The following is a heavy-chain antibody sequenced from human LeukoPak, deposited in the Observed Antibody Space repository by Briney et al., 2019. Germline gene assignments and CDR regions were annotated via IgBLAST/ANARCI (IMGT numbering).Heavy chain of an antibody. D-gene: IGHD6-19*01. J-gene: IGHJ4*02. CDR2: ISDSGSLT. V-gene: IGHV3-23*01. Sequence: GGSLRLSCAASGFAFCRLAMGWVRQAPGKGLEWVSVISDSGSLTYYADSVKGRFTISRDNSKNTLFLQMNGLRAEDTAVYYCAKDARRTNGWYFCDYWGQGSLDTVSS. CDR1: GFAFCRLA. CDR3: AKDARRTNGWYFCDY.